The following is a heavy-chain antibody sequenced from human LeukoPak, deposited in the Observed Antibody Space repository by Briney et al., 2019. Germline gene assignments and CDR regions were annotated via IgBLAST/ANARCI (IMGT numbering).Heavy chain of an antibody. Sequence: ASVKVSCKASGYAFTNCYKYLGWDAQGQGLEWMGIINPSGGSTNYAQKFHGRVTMTRDMSMSTVYMELSSLRSEDTAVFYCTTFDYWGQGTLVTVSS. V-gene: IGHV1-46*01. CDR1: GYAFTNCY. CDR3: TTFDY. J-gene: IGHJ4*02. CDR2: INPSGGST. D-gene: IGHD1-1*01.